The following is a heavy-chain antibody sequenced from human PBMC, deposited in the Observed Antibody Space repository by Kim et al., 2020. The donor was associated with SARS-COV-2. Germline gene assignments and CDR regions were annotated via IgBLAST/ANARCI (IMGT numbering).Heavy chain of an antibody. J-gene: IGHJ4*02. CDR3: AAYYYGSGVFDY. CDR2: IVVGSGNT. D-gene: IGHD3-10*01. Sequence: SVKVSCKASGFTFTSSAMQWVRQARGQRLEWIGWIVVGSGNTNYAQKFQERVTITRDMSTSTAYMELSSLRSEDTAVYYCAAYYYGSGVFDYWGQGTLVTVSS. V-gene: IGHV1-58*02. CDR1: GFTFTSSA.